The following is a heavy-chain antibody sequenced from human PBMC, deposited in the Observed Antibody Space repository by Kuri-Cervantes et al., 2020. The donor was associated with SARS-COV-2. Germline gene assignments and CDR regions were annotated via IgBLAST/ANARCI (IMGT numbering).Heavy chain of an antibody. Sequence: SETLSLTCAVYGGSFSGYYWSWIRQPPGKGLEWIGYIYYSGSTNYNPSLKSRVTISVDTSKNQFSLKLSSVTAADTAVYYCARLSPIGMVRGVAFDPWGQGTLVTVSS. CDR3: ARLSPIGMVRGVAFDP. V-gene: IGHV4-59*08. CDR2: IYYSGST. D-gene: IGHD3-10*01. CDR1: GGSFSGYY. J-gene: IGHJ5*02.